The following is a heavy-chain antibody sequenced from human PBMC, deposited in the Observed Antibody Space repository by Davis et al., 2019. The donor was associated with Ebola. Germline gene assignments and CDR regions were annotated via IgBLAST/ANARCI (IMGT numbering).Heavy chain of an antibody. CDR2: ISSSSSYI. CDR3: ASINYYYYYGMDV. CDR1: FSVSSYY. V-gene: IGHV3-21*01. Sequence: FSVSSYYWAWVRQAPGKGLEWVSSISSSSSYIYYADSVKGRFTISSDNAKNSLYLQMNSLRAEDTAVYYCASINYYYYYGMDVWGQGTTVTVSS. J-gene: IGHJ6*02.